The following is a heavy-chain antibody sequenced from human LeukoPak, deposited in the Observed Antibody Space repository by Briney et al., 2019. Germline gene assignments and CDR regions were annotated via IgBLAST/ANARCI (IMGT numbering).Heavy chain of an antibody. D-gene: IGHD3-22*01. CDR2: ISSSSSTI. CDR1: GFTFSSYS. J-gene: IGHJ4*02. Sequence: GGSLRLSCAASGFTFSSYSMNWVRQAPGKGLEWVSYISSSSSTIYYADSVKGRFTISIDNAKNSLYLQMNSLRDEDTAVYYCAGGFGYCDSSSAFDYWGQGTLVTVSS. CDR3: AGGFGYCDSSSAFDY. V-gene: IGHV3-48*02.